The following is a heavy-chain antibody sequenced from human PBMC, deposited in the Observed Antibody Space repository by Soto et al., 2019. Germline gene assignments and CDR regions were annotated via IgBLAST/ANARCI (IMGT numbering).Heavy chain of an antibody. J-gene: IGHJ4*02. D-gene: IGHD3-22*01. V-gene: IGHV3-74*01. Sequence: GGSLRLSCAASGFTFSNNWMHWVRQAPGKGPVWVSRINSDGSSTYYADSVKGRFTISRDNAKNTLYLQMNSLRVEDTAVYYCAREPAYYYDSSGYSVPFGYWGEGTLVTVST. CDR3: AREPAYYYDSSGYSVPFGY. CDR2: INSDGSST. CDR1: GFTFSNNW.